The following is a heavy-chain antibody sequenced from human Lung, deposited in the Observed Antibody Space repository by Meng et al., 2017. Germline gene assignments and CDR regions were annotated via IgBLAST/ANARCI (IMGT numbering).Heavy chain of an antibody. CDR3: ARGPTTMAHDFDY. V-gene: IGHV4-34*01. D-gene: IGHD4-11*01. CDR1: GWSFSDYY. J-gene: IGHJ4*02. Sequence: VRLQEGGARLLNPLLTRSLSCVVFGWSFSDYYGRWIRRPPGKGLAWIGEINHRGSTNYNPSLESRATISVDTSQNNLSLKLSSVTAADSAVYYCARGPTTMAHDFDYWGQGTLVTVSS. CDR2: INHRGST.